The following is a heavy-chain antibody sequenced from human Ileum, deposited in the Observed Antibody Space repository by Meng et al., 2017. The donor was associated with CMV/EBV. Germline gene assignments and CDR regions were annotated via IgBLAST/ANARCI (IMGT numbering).Heavy chain of an antibody. Sequence: GESLKISCAASGFTFSSYWMHWVRQAPGKGLVWVSRINSDGSSTTYADSVKGRFTISRDNAKNTLYLQMNSLRAEDTAVYYCAREVIGSRELQNYWGQGTLVTVSS. D-gene: IGHD1-26*01. J-gene: IGHJ4*02. V-gene: IGHV3-74*01. CDR3: AREVIGSRELQNY. CDR2: INSDGSST. CDR1: GFTFSSYW.